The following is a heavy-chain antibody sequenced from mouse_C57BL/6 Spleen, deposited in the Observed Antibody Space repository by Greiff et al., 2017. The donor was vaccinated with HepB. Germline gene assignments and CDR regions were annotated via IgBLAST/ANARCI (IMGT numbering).Heavy chain of an antibody. CDR1: GYTFTSYW. D-gene: IGHD1-1*01. J-gene: IGHJ1*03. V-gene: IGHV1-59*01. Sequence: QVQLQQPGAELVRPGTSVKLSCKASGYTFTSYWMHWVKQRPGQGLEWIGVIDPSDSYTNYNQKFKGKATLTVDTSSSTAYMQLSSLTSEDSAVYYCARGLRWYFDVWGKGTTVTVSS. CDR3: ARGLRWYFDV. CDR2: IDPSDSYT.